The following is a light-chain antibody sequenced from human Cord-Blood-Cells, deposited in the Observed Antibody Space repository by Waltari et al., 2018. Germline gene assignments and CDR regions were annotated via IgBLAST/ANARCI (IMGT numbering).Light chain of an antibody. J-gene: IGLJ3*02. CDR3: QTWGTGNWV. V-gene: IGLV4-69*01. Sequence: QLVLTQSPSASASLGASVKLTCPLSSGHSSYAIAWHQQQPEKGPRYLMKLNSDGSHSKGDGIPDRFSGSSSGAERYLTISSLQSEDEADYYCQTWGTGNWVFGGGTKLTVL. CDR2: LNSDGSH. CDR1: SGHSSYA.